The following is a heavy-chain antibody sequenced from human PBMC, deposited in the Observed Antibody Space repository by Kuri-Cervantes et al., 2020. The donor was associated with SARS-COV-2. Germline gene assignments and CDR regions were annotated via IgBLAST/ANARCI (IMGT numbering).Heavy chain of an antibody. CDR2: ISYDGSNK. CDR1: GFTFSSYS. D-gene: IGHD3-10*01. CDR3: ARETPGGLDY. Sequence: GESLKISCAASGFTFSSYSMNWVRQAPGKGLEWVAVISYDGSNKYYADSVKGRFTISRDNSKNTLYLQMNSLRAEDTAVYYCARETPGGLDYWGQGTLVTVSS. V-gene: IGHV3-30*03. J-gene: IGHJ4*02.